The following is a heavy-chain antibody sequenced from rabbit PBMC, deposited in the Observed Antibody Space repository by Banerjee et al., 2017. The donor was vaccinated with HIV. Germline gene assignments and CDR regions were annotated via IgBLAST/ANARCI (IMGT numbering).Heavy chain of an antibody. Sequence: QSLEESGGDLVKPRASLTLTCTASGFDLNRYYYLCWVRQAPGKGLEWIGCIDAGSGTTYYANWAKGRFTISKTSSTTVTLQMTSLTAADTATYFCARGGVASTGYTFAFDPWGPGTLVTVS. J-gene: IGHJ2*01. CDR3: ARGGVASTGYTFAFDP. CDR1: GFDLNRYYY. D-gene: IGHD1-1*01. V-gene: IGHV1S40*01. CDR2: IDAGSGTT.